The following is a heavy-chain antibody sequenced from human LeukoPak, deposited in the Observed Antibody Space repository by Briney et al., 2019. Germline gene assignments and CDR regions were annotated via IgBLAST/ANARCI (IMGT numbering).Heavy chain of an antibody. CDR1: GFTFSSYE. J-gene: IGHJ4*02. Sequence: GGSLRLSCAASGFTFSSYEMHWVRQARGKGLEWLSYISSSGNTRYYADSVKGRFAISRDNSKNSLYLQMNSLRAEDTAVYYCAMGYTIMTIGGQGTLVAVSS. V-gene: IGHV3-48*03. CDR2: ISSSGNTR. D-gene: IGHD5-24*01. CDR3: AMGYTIMTI.